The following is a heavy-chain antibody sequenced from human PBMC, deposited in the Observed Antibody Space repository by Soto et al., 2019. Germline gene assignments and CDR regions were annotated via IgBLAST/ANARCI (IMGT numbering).Heavy chain of an antibody. D-gene: IGHD6-19*01. CDR3: ARVSSSGGFDY. CDR2: IIPILGIA. V-gene: IGHV1-69*02. Sequence: QVQLVQSGAEVKKPGSSVKVSCKASGGTFSSYTISWVRQAPGQGLEWMGRIIPILGIANYAQKFQGRVKITADKSTSTAYMELSSLRSEDTAVYYCARVSSSGGFDYWGQGTLVTVSS. J-gene: IGHJ4*02. CDR1: GGTFSSYT.